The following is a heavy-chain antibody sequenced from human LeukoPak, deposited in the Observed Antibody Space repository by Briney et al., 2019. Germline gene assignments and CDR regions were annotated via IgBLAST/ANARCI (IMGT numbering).Heavy chain of an antibody. J-gene: IGHJ4*02. D-gene: IGHD5-12*01. CDR3: AREWLRQLDY. Sequence: GGSLRLSCAASGFTFSSYEMKSVRQAPGKGLAWVSYISSSGSTIYHADSVKGRFTISRDNAKNSLYLQMNSLRAEDTAVYYRAREWLRQLDYWGQGTLVTVSS. CDR1: GFTFSSYE. V-gene: IGHV3-48*03. CDR2: ISSSGSTI.